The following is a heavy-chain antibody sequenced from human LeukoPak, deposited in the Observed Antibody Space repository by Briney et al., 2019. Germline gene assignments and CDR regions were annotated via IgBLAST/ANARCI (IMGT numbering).Heavy chain of an antibody. J-gene: IGHJ5*02. CDR1: GGTFSSYA. CDR3: ARDSAYDILTGYQADP. CDR2: IIPIFGTA. V-gene: IGHV1-69*05. D-gene: IGHD3-9*01. Sequence: GASVKVSCKASGGTFSSYAISWVRQAPGQGLEWMGGIIPIFGTANYAQKFQGRVTMTTDTSTSTAYMELRSLRSDDTAVYYCARDSAYDILTGYQADPWGQGTLVTVSS.